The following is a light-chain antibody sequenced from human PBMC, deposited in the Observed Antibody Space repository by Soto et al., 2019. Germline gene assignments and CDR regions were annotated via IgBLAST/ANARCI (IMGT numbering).Light chain of an antibody. CDR3: QQYSDYSYT. CDR2: KAY. CDR1: QTITSW. Sequence: DIQMTQSPSTLSASVGDRVTVTCRASQTITSWLAWYQQKPGKAPKLLIYKAYSLESGVPSRFSGSGSGTEFTLTISSLQPDDFATYYCQQYSDYSYTFGQGTKLEIK. V-gene: IGKV1-5*03. J-gene: IGKJ2*01.